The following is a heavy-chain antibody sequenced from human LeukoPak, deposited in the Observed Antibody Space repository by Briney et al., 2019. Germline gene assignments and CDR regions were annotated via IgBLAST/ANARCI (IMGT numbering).Heavy chain of an antibody. J-gene: IGHJ6*02. V-gene: IGHV4-59*01. CDR3: ARDLIGGATKNYYFGLDV. D-gene: IGHD1-26*01. CDR2: LYNSGRT. CDR1: GVSISSYY. Sequence: SETLSLTCTVSGVSISSYYWSWIRQPPGKGLEWIGYLYNSGRTNYNPSLKSRVTIAADTPKNQFSLKLSSVTAADTAVYYCARDLIGGATKNYYFGLDVWGQGTPVTVSS.